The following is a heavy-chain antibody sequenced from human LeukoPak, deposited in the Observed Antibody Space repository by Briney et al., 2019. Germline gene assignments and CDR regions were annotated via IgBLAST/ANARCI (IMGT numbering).Heavy chain of an antibody. D-gene: IGHD3-3*01. CDR2: IYYSGST. V-gene: IGHV4-39*01. CDR3: ARLKRALTIFGVVDI. J-gene: IGHJ4*02. Sequence: SETLSLTCTVSGGSISSSSYYWGWIRQPPGKGLEWIGSIYYSGSTYYNPSLNSRVTISVDTSRNQFSLKLYFVTAADTAVYYCARLKRALTIFGVVDIWGQGTLVTVSS. CDR1: GGSISSSSYY.